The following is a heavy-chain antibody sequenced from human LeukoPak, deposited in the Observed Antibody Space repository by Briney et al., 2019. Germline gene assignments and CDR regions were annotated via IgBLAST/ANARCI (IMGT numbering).Heavy chain of an antibody. V-gene: IGHV4-59*01. CDR2: IYYSGST. J-gene: IGHJ5*02. CDR1: GGSISSYY. Sequence: PSETLSLTCTVSGGSISSYYWRWIRRPPGKELEWIGYIYYSGSTNYNPSLKSRVTISVDTSKNQFSLKLSSVTAADTAVYYCARAPADYYDSSGYYYGWFDPWGQGTLVTVSS. D-gene: IGHD3-22*01. CDR3: ARAPADYYDSSGYYYGWFDP.